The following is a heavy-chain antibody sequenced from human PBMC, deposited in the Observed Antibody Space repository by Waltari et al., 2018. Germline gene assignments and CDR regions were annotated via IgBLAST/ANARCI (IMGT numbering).Heavy chain of an antibody. CDR3: ARKDGDYVYYYYGMDV. D-gene: IGHD4-17*01. V-gene: IGHV1-69*01. Sequence: QVQLVQSGAEVKKPGSSVKVSCKASGGTFSSYAISWVRQAPGQGLEWMGGIRPILGTANYAQKFQGRVTITADESTSTAYMELSSLRSEDTAVYYCARKDGDYVYYYYGMDVWGQGTTVTVSS. J-gene: IGHJ6*02. CDR2: IRPILGTA. CDR1: GGTFSSYA.